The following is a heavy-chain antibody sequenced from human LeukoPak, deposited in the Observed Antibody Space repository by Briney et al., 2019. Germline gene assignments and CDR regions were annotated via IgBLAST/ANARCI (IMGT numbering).Heavy chain of an antibody. CDR3: ARAPSGYDAHFDY. D-gene: IGHD5-12*01. J-gene: IGHJ4*02. Sequence: SETLSLTCSVSGGSVSSGSYYWSWIRQSPGKGLEWIGYIYYSGSANYNPSLKSRVTISVDTSKSQFSLKLSSVTAADTAVYYCARAPSGYDAHFDYWGQGTLVTVSS. CDR1: GGSVSSGSYY. CDR2: IYYSGSA. V-gene: IGHV4-61*01.